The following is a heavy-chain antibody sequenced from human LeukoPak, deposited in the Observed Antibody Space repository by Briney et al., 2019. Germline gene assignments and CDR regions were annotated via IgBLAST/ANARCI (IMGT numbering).Heavy chain of an antibody. D-gene: IGHD3-10*01. Sequence: GVGLQISSKGSGYSFTSYWIGWVRPMPGKGREWMGMIYSGESDTRYSPSFQGQVTISADNSISTAYLQWISLKASDTAMYYCARLGQTGELLWFGVWGHWGQGTLVTVSS. CDR1: GYSFTSYW. V-gene: IGHV5-51*01. CDR2: IYSGESDT. CDR3: ARLGQTGELLWFGVWGH. J-gene: IGHJ4*02.